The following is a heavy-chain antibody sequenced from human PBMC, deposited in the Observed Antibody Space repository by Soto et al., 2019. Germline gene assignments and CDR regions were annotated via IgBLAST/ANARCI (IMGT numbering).Heavy chain of an antibody. CDR3: AKDAISGDGIWLMDS. J-gene: IGHJ5*02. CDR1: GFTFRNYA. CDR2: LLRSGSSA. Sequence: GSLRLSCAASGFTFRNYAMTWARQAPGKGLEWVSSLLRSGSSAYYADSVRGRFTISSDTSANSLYLQMDNLRAEDTAIYYCAKDAISGDGIWLMDSWGQGTAVTVSS. D-gene: IGHD4-17*01. V-gene: IGHV3-23*01.